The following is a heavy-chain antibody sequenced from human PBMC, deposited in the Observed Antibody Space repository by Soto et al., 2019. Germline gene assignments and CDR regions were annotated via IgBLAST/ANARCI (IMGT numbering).Heavy chain of an antibody. CDR2: IYYSGST. Sequence: SETLSLTCTVSGGSISSYYWSWIRQPPGKGLEWIGYIYYSGSTNYNPSLKSRVTISVDTPKNQFSLKLSSVTAADTAVYYCARHVVTLLWYFDLWGRGALVTVSS. V-gene: IGHV4-59*08. CDR1: GGSISSYY. J-gene: IGHJ2*01. D-gene: IGHD3-16*01. CDR3: ARHVVTLLWYFDL.